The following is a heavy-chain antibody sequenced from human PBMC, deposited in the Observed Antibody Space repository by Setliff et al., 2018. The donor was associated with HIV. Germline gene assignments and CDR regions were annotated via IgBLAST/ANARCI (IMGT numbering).Heavy chain of an antibody. D-gene: IGHD1-1*01. V-gene: IGHV1-46*01. Sequence: ASVKVSCKASGYTFTSYYMHWVRQAPGQGLEWMGIINPSGGSTSYAQKFQGRVTMTRDTSTSTVYMELSSLRSEDTAVYYCARDQFTWNDHDQNNHYYGMDVWGQGTTVTVSS. J-gene: IGHJ6*02. CDR2: INPSGGST. CDR1: GYTFTSYY. CDR3: ARDQFTWNDHDQNNHYYGMDV.